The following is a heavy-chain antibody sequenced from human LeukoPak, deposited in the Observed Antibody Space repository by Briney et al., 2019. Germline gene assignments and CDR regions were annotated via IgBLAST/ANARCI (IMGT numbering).Heavy chain of an antibody. CDR2: MNPNSGNT. CDR1: GYTFTSYD. CDR3: ARGFNEVAAAASDY. V-gene: IGHV1-8*01. Sequence: ASVKVSCKASGYTFTSYDINWVRQATGQGLEWMGWMNPNSGNTGYAQKFQGRVTMTRNTSISTAYMELSSLRSEDTAVYYCARGFNEVAAAASDYWGQGTLVTVSS. D-gene: IGHD6-13*01. J-gene: IGHJ4*02.